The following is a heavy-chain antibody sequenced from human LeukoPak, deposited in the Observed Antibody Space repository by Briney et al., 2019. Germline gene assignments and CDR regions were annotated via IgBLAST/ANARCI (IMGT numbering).Heavy chain of an antibody. CDR3: AKDDKGDFYFDY. CDR2: VRGSGGST. CDR1: GFTFNYDA. D-gene: IGHD3-16*01. J-gene: IGHJ4*02. Sequence: AGGSLRLSCAASGFTFNYDAISWVRQAPGKGLEWVSSVRGSGGSTYYSDSVRGRFTISRDISKNTVYLQMNSLRAEDTAMYYCAKDDKGDFYFDYWGQGTLVTVSS. V-gene: IGHV3-23*01.